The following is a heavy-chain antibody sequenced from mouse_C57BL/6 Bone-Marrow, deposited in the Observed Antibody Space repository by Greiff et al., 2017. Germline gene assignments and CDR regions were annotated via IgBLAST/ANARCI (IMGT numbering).Heavy chain of an antibody. CDR1: GFSLTSYG. D-gene: IGHD2-14*01. CDR3: ARGGTLAY. CDR2: IWSGGST. J-gene: IGHJ3*01. Sequence: VQLQQSGPGLVQPSQSLSITCTVSGFSLTSYGVHWVRQSPGKGLEWLGVIWSGGSTDYNAAFISRLSISKDNYMSQVFFKMISLQADDTAIYYCARGGTLAYWGQGTLVTVSA. V-gene: IGHV2-2*01.